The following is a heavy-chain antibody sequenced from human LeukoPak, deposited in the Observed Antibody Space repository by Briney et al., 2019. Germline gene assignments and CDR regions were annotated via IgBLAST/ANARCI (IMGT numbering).Heavy chain of an antibody. Sequence: SETLSLTCTVSGGSISTYYWSWVRQPPGKGLEWIGYIYHSGSTYYNPSLKSRVTISVDRSKNQFSLKLSSVTAADTAVYYCAREVRGVQDYWGQGTLVTVSS. CDR1: GGSISTYY. V-gene: IGHV4-59*12. J-gene: IGHJ4*02. CDR3: AREVRGVQDY. CDR2: IYHSGST. D-gene: IGHD3-10*01.